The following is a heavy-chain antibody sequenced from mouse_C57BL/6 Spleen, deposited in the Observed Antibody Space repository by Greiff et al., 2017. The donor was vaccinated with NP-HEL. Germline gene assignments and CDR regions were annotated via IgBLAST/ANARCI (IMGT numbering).Heavy chain of an antibody. CDR3: ARGGDYDGGDY. CDR2: ISSGSSTI. Sequence: EVKLMESGGGLVKPGGSLKLSCAASGFTFSDYGMHWVRQAPEKGLKWVAYISSGSSTIYYADTVKGRFTISRDNAKNTLFLQMTSLRSEDTAMYYCARGGDYDGGDYWGQGTTLTVSS. D-gene: IGHD2-4*01. J-gene: IGHJ2*01. V-gene: IGHV5-17*01. CDR1: GFTFSDYG.